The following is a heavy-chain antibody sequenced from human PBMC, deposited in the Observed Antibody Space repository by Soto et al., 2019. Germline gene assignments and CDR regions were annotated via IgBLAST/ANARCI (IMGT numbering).Heavy chain of an antibody. CDR3: ARRYGYYFDY. D-gene: IGHD4-17*01. CDR2: IYYSGST. V-gene: IGHV4-59*08. J-gene: IGHJ4*02. Sequence: QVQLQESGPGLVKPSETLSLTCTVSGGSISSYYWSWIRQPPGKGLEWIGYIYYSGSTNYNPSLKGRVPLSVDTSKNQLSLKLSSVTAADTAVYYCARRYGYYFDYWGQGTLVTVSS. CDR1: GGSISSYY.